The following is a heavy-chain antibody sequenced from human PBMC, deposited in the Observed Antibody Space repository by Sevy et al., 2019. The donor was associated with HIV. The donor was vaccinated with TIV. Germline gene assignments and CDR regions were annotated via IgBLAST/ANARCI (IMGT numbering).Heavy chain of an antibody. CDR2: ISAYNGNT. V-gene: IGHV1-18*01. J-gene: IGHJ6*02. Sequence: ASVKVSCKASGYTFTSYGISWVRQAPGQGLEWMGWISAYNGNTNYAQKLQGRVTMTTDKSTSTADMELRSLRSVDTAVYYCARDGYCSGGSCYQNYYYGMDVWGQGTTVTVSS. CDR3: ARDGYCSGGSCYQNYYYGMDV. CDR1: GYTFTSYG. D-gene: IGHD2-15*01.